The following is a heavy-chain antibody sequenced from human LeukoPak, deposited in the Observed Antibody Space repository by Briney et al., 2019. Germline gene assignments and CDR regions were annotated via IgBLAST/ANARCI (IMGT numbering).Heavy chain of an antibody. CDR2: IWYDGSNK. Sequence: GRSLRLSCAASGFTFSSYGMHWVRQAPGKGLEWVAAIWYDGSNKYYADSVKGRFTISRDNSKNTLYLQMNSLRAEDTAVYYCASRQTLSSSWYAFDIWGQGTMVTVSS. V-gene: IGHV3-33*01. J-gene: IGHJ3*02. CDR1: GFTFSSYG. D-gene: IGHD6-13*01. CDR3: ASRQTLSSSWYAFDI.